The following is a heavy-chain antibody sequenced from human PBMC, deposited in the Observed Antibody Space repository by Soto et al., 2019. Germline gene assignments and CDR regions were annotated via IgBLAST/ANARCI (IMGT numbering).Heavy chain of an antibody. J-gene: IGHJ5*02. CDR3: VTDNSENDEVWWFDP. D-gene: IGHD1-26*01. CDR1: GFTFSSYG. V-gene: IGHV3-30*03. CDR2: ISYDGSNK. Sequence: GGSLRLSCAASGFTFSSYGMHWVRQAPGKGLEWVAVISYDGSNKYYADSVKGRFTISRDNSKNTLYLQMNSLRSEDTAVYYCVTDNSENDEVWWFDPWRQGPLVTVSS.